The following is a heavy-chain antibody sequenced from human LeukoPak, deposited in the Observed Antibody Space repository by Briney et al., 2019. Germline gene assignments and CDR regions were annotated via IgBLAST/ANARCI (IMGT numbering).Heavy chain of an antibody. CDR1: GFTFSDYY. Sequence: GGSLRLSCAASGFTFSDYYMSWIRQAPGKGMEWVSYISSSGSTIYYADSVKGRFTISRDNAKNSLYLQMNSLRAEDTAVYYCARAFPSSGRPNVDYWGQGTLVTVSS. CDR2: ISSSGSTI. CDR3: ARAFPSSGRPNVDY. V-gene: IGHV3-11*01. D-gene: IGHD3-10*01. J-gene: IGHJ4*02.